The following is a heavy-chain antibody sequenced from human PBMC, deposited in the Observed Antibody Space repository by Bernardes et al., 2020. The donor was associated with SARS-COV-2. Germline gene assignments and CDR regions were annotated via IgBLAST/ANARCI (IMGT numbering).Heavy chain of an antibody. D-gene: IGHD5-18*01. V-gene: IGHV3-53*01. CDR3: ARAPTIQLWLRGYYFDY. CDR2: IDSVGST. CDR1: GFTFSSSY. J-gene: IGHJ4*02. Sequence: GGSLRLSCAASGFTFSSSYMSWVRQAPGKGLEWVSLIDSVGSTYNADSVKGRFTISRDTSKNTLYLQMNSLRAEDTAVYYCARAPTIQLWLRGYYFDYWGLGTLLTVSS.